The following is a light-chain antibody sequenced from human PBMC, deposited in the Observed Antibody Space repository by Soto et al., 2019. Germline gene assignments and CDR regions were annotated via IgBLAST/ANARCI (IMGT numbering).Light chain of an antibody. J-gene: IGLJ2*01. CDR2: LNSDGSH. Sequence: QPVLTQSPSASASLGASVKLTCTLSSGHSSYAIAWHQQQPEKGPRYLMKLNSDGSHSKGDGIPDRFSGSSSGAERYLIISSLQSEDEADYYCQTWGTGIPVFGGGTQLTVL. CDR1: SGHSSYA. CDR3: QTWGTGIPV. V-gene: IGLV4-69*01.